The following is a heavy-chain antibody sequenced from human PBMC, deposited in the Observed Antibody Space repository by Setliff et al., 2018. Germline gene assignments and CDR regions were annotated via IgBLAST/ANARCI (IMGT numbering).Heavy chain of an antibody. J-gene: IGHJ5*02. Sequence: GESLKISCAASGFTFSSYSMNWVRQTPGKGLEWVSSISSSSSYIYYADSVKGRFAISRDNAKNTLYLQMNSLRAEDTAVYYCAKNGFGVVALGVNNWFDPWGQGTLVTVSS. CDR3: AKNGFGVVALGVNNWFDP. CDR2: ISSSSSYI. D-gene: IGHD3-10*01. CDR1: GFTFSSYS. V-gene: IGHV3-21*04.